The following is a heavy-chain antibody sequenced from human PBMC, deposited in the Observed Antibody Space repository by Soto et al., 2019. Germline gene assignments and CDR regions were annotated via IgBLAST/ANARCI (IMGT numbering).Heavy chain of an antibody. Sequence: QVPLVQSGAEVKKPGASVKVSCKGSGYTFTSYAMHWVRQAPGHRLEWMGWINAGNGTTKYSQKFQGRVTITRDTSASTAYMELSSLRSEDTAVYYCARVTRPSRDYDTSVYYYGAFGYWGQGTLVTVSS. J-gene: IGHJ4*02. CDR3: ARVTRPSRDYDTSVYYYGAFGY. V-gene: IGHV1-3*01. D-gene: IGHD3-22*01. CDR1: GYTFTSYA. CDR2: INAGNGTT.